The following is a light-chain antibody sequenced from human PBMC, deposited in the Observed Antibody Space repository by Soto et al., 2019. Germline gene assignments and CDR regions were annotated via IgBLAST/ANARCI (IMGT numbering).Light chain of an antibody. CDR2: GNS. CDR3: QSYDSSLSVV. J-gene: IGLJ2*01. Sequence: HSVLTQPPSGSGAPGQRVTISCTGSSSNIGAGYDVHWYQQLPGTAPKLLIYGNSNRPSGVPDRFSGSKSGTSASLAITGLQAEDEADYYCQSYDSSLSVVFGGGTKLTVL. V-gene: IGLV1-40*01. CDR1: SSNIGAGYD.